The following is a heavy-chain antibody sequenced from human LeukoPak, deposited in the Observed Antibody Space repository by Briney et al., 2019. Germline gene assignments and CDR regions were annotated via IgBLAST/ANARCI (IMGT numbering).Heavy chain of an antibody. CDR1: ALPPSNYA. CDR3: AKECDYGNTSHMPCY. Sequence: PGGSLRLSCAASALPPSNYAMSWVRQAPGKGLEWVSSISDGGWTAYTDSVKGRFFISRETATNTLYLQMNSLRVEDTAVYYCAKECDYGNTSHMPCYWGQGTLVTASS. D-gene: IGHD4-17*01. CDR2: ISDGGWT. V-gene: IGHV3-23*01. J-gene: IGHJ4*02.